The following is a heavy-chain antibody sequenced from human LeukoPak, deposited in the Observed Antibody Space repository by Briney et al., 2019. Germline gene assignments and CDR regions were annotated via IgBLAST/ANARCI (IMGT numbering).Heavy chain of an antibody. D-gene: IGHD3-10*01. Sequence: SGTLSLTFTVSGGSLSSYYWSWIRQPAGKGLEWIGRIYTSESTNYDPSLKSRVTMSVDTSKNQFSLKLSFVTAADTAVYYCARAYDGDDAFDIWGQGTMVTVSS. J-gene: IGHJ3*02. CDR1: GGSLSSYY. CDR2: IYTSEST. V-gene: IGHV4-4*07. CDR3: ARAYDGDDAFDI.